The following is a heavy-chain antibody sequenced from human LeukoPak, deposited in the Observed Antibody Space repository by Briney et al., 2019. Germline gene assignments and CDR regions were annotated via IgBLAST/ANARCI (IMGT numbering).Heavy chain of an antibody. D-gene: IGHD1-26*01. CDR1: GYTSTSYG. J-gene: IGHJ5*02. CDR2: IIVYNGNT. Sequence: ASVKVSCTASGYTSTSYGISWVRQAPGQGLELMGWIIVYNGNTYYAQKLQGRGTMTTDTSTSTAYMELRSIRFDDAAMYHCERALGAARKDPWGQGNLVIVSS. V-gene: IGHV1-18*01. CDR3: ERALGAARKDP.